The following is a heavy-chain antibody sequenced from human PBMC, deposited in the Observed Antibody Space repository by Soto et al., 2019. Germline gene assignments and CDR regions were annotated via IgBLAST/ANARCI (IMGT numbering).Heavy chain of an antibody. CDR1: GFTFSDYY. D-gene: IGHD2-2*01. Sequence: GGSLRLSCAASGFTFSDYYMSWIRQAPGKGLEWVSYISSSGSTIYYADSVKGRFTISRDNAKNSLYLQMNSLRAEDTAVYYCARVTCSTSCYVAYYYYYMDVWGKGTTVTVSS. CDR2: ISSSGSTI. CDR3: ARVTCSTSCYVAYYYYYMDV. J-gene: IGHJ6*03. V-gene: IGHV3-11*01.